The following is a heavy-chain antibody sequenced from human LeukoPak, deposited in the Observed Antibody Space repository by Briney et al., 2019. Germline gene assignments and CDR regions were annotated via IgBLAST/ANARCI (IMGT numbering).Heavy chain of an antibody. Sequence: PGGSLRLSCEASGFSFGNYAMHWVRQAPGKGLAWVALISYDGDKIYYEDSVKGRFTISRDNSRDTLYLQMNSLRAEYTAVYFCARVGVYDYDGQSSFDYWGQGTRVTVYS. CDR2: ISYDGDKI. J-gene: IGHJ4*02. CDR3: ARVGVYDYDGQSSFDY. V-gene: IGHV3-30-3*01. CDR1: GFSFGNYA. D-gene: IGHD5/OR15-5a*01.